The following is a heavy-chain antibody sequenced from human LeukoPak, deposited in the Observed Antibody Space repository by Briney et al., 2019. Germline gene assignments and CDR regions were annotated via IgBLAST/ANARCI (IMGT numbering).Heavy chain of an antibody. J-gene: IGHJ4*02. V-gene: IGHV4-31*03. D-gene: IGHD6-13*01. CDR3: ARASGSSWYGYFDY. Sequence: SETLSPTCTVSGGSISSGGYYWSWIRQHPGKGLEWIGYIYYSGSTYYNPSLKSRVTISVDTSKNQFSLKLSSVTAADTAVYYCARASGSSWYGYFDYWGQGTLVTVSS. CDR2: IYYSGST. CDR1: GGSISSGGYY.